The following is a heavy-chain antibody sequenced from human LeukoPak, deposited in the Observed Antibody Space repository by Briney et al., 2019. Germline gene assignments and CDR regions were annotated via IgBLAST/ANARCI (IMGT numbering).Heavy chain of an antibody. CDR2: INPKNAGT. D-gene: IGHD3-22*01. J-gene: IGHJ4*02. CDR1: GYTFTGHY. CDR3: ARDQNPYYYDSSGYYYFDY. V-gene: IGHV1-2*02. Sequence: GASVKVSCKASGYTFTGHYMHWVRQAPGQGLEWMGWINPKNAGTNYAQKFQGRVTMTRDTSTGTVYMELSRLRSDDTAVYYCARDQNPYYYDSSGYYYFDYWGQGTLVTVSS.